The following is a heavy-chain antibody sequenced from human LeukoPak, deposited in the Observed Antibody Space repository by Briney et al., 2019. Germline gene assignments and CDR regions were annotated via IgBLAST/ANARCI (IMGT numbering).Heavy chain of an antibody. CDR1: GGSISSRTYF. J-gene: IGHJ6*03. CDR3: ARGRYSSSWYGYYYYMDV. CDR2: IYYSSWST. Sequence: PSETLSLTCTVSGGSISSRTYFWGWIRQPPGKGLEWIGNIYYSSWSTYYNPSLKSRVTISVDTSKNQFSLKLSSVTAADTAVYYCARGRYSSSWYGYYYYMDVWGKGTTVTVSS. V-gene: IGHV4-39*07. D-gene: IGHD6-13*01.